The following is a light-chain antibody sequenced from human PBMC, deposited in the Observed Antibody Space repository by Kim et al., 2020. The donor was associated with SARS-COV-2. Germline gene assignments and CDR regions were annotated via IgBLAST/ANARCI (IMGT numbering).Light chain of an antibody. CDR1: QSISSN. CDR3: QQYDNWPPYT. J-gene: IGKJ2*01. CDR2: GAS. V-gene: IGKV3-15*01. Sequence: VSPGDRANLSCRASQSISSNLAWYQQRPGQAPRLLIYGASNRATGIPARFSGTGSGTDFTLTISSLQSEDFAVYYCQQYDNWPPYTFGQGTKLEIK.